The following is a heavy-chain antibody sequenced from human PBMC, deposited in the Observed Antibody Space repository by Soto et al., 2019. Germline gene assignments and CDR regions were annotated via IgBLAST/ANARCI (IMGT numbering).Heavy chain of an antibody. CDR1: GFTFSSYG. V-gene: IGHV3-30*18. CDR3: AKEDYPGYYDRSGYYSGAFDI. D-gene: IGHD3-22*01. Sequence: QVQLVESGGGVVQPGRSLRLSCAASGFTFSSYGMHWVRQAPGKGLEWVAVISYDGSNKYYADSVKGRFTISRDNSKNXLXLXMNSLRAEDTAVYYCAKEDYPGYYDRSGYYSGAFDIWGQGTMVTVSS. J-gene: IGHJ3*02. CDR2: ISYDGSNK.